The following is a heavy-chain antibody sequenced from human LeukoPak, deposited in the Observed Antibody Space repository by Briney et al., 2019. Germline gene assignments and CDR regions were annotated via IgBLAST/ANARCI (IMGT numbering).Heavy chain of an antibody. J-gene: IGHJ4*02. CDR1: GFSLSSNA. CDR2: IRSKAYGGTT. V-gene: IGHV3-49*04. CDR3: TRDHDILTGYSFDY. D-gene: IGHD3-9*01. Sequence: PGGSLRLSCAASGFSLSSNAMSWVRQAPGKGREWVGFIRSKAYGGTTEYAASVKGRFTISRDDSKSIAYLQMNSLKTEDTAVYYCTRDHDILTGYSFDYWGQGTLVTVSS.